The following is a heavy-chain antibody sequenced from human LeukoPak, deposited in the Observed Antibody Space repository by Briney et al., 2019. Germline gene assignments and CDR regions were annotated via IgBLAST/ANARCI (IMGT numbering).Heavy chain of an antibody. CDR1: GGSISSGGYY. V-gene: IGHV4-31*03. J-gene: IGHJ3*02. Sequence: PSETLSLTCTVSGGSISSGGYYWSWIRQHPGKGLEWIGYIYYSGSTYYNPSLKSRVTISVDTSKNQFSLKLSSVTAADTAVYYCAKSYSGSYRAAFDIWGQGTMVTVSS. D-gene: IGHD1-26*01. CDR3: AKSYSGSYRAAFDI. CDR2: IYYSGST.